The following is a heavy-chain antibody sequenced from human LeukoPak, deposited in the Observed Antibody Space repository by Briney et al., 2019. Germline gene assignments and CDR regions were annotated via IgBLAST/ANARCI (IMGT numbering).Heavy chain of an antibody. V-gene: IGHV1-8*01. CDR1: GYTFTSYD. J-gene: IGHJ5*02. CDR3: ASGYSYGDWFDP. CDR2: MNPNSGNT. D-gene: IGHD5-18*01. Sequence: ASVTVSCKASGYTFTSYDINWVRQATGQGLEWMGWMNPNSGNTGYAQKFQGRVTMTRNTSISTAYMELSSLRSEDTAVYYCASGYSYGDWFDPWGQGTLVTVSS.